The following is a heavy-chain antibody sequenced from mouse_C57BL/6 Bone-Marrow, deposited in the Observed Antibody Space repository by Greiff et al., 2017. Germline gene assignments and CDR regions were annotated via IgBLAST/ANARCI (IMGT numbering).Heavy chain of an antibody. CDR3: ARAGDGFSPSYFDY. J-gene: IGHJ2*01. CDR2: INPNNGGT. Sequence: VQLQQPGPELVKPGASVKIPCKASGYTFTDYYMDWVKQSHGQSLEWIGDINPNNGGTIYNQKFKGKATLTVDKSSSTAYMELRSLPSEDTAVYYCARAGDGFSPSYFDYWGQGTTLTVSS. V-gene: IGHV1-18*01. D-gene: IGHD2-3*01. CDR1: GYTFTDYY.